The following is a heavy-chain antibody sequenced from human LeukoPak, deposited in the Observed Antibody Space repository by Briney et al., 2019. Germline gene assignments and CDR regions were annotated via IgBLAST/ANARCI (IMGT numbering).Heavy chain of an antibody. CDR3: AKDTYYYDSSDY. D-gene: IGHD3-22*01. V-gene: IGHV3-7*03. CDR1: GFTFSSYW. Sequence: PGGSLRLSCAASGFTFSSYWMSWVRQAPGKGLEWVANIKQDGSEKYYVDSVKGRFTISRDNAKSSLYLQMNSLRAEDTAVYCCAKDTYYYDSSDYWGQGTLVTVSS. CDR2: IKQDGSEK. J-gene: IGHJ4*02.